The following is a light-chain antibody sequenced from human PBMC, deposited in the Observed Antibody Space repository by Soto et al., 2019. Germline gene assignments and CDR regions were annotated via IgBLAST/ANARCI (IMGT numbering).Light chain of an antibody. CDR3: GTWAGSRWI. Sequence: QSVLTQPPSVSAAPGQTVTISCTGSNSMIGYNHISWYQQLPGAVPKLLIYDIDKRPSGIPDRFSGSNSGTSATLYIAGLQTEDEADYFCGTWAGSRWIFGGGTKLTVL. CDR2: DID. CDR1: NSMIGYNH. V-gene: IGLV1-51*01. J-gene: IGLJ2*01.